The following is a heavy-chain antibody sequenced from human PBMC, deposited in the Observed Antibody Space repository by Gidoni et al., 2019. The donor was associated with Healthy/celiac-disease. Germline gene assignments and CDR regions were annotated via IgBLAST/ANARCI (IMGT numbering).Heavy chain of an antibody. CDR3: ARKYGYYHFDY. D-gene: IGHD3-22*01. Sequence: QVQLQESGPGLVKPSETLSLTCTVSGYSISSGYYWGWIRQPPGKGLEWIGSIYHSGSTYYNPSLKSRVTISVDTSKNQFSLKLSSVTAADTAVYYCARKYGYYHFDYWGQGTLVTVSS. CDR1: GYSISSGYY. CDR2: IYHSGST. J-gene: IGHJ4*02. V-gene: IGHV4-38-2*02.